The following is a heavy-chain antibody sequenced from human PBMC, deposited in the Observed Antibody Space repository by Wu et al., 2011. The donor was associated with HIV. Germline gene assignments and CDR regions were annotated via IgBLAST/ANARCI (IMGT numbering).Heavy chain of an antibody. Sequence: VQLVQSGAEVKKPGESLKISCKGSGYSFTSYWIGWVRQMPGKGLEWMGIIYPGDSDTRYSPSFQGQVTISADKSISTAYLQWSSLKASDTAMYYCARTYCSSSSCYHYFGMDVWGQGTTVT. CDR1: GYSFTSYW. CDR3: ARTYCSSSSCYHYFGMDV. D-gene: IGHD2-2*01. J-gene: IGHJ6*02. CDR2: IYPGDSDT. V-gene: IGHV5-51*01.